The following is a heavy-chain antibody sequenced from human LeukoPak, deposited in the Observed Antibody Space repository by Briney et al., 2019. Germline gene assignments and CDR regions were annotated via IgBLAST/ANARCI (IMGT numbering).Heavy chain of an antibody. CDR2: IYYSGIT. V-gene: IGHV4-39*01. J-gene: IGHJ5*02. Sequence: PSETLSLTCTVSGDSISSSSYPWGWIRQPPGKGLEWIGSIYYSGITYYNPSLKSRVTISVDTSKNQFSLKVRSVTAADTAVYYCAKQTTKSSGCEFDPWGQGTLVTVSS. CDR3: AKQTTKSSGCEFDP. CDR1: GDSISSSSYP. D-gene: IGHD6-19*01.